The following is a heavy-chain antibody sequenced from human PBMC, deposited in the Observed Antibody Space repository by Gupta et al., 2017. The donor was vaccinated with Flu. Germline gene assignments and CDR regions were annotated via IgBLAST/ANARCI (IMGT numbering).Heavy chain of an antibody. CDR3: ARCGLRLGEFGYYGMDV. CDR2: INHSGST. V-gene: IGHV4-34*01. D-gene: IGHD3-16*01. Sequence: PGKGLEGIGEINHSGSTNYTPSLKSRVTISVDTSKNQFSLKLSSVTAADTAVYYCARCGLRLGEFGYYGMDVWGQGTTVTVSS. J-gene: IGHJ6*02.